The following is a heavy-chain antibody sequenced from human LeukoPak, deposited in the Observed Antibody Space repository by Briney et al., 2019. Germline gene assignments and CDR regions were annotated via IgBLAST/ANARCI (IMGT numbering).Heavy chain of an antibody. D-gene: IGHD7-27*01. CDR3: ARDLLLGSIDY. J-gene: IGHJ4*02. CDR1: GGTFSSYA. Sequence: SVKVSCKASGGTFSSYAISWVRQAPGQGLEWMGRIIPILGIANYAQKFQGRVTITADKSTSTAYMELSSLRSEDTAVYYCARDLLLGSIDYWGQGTLVTVSS. V-gene: IGHV1-69*04. CDR2: IIPILGIA.